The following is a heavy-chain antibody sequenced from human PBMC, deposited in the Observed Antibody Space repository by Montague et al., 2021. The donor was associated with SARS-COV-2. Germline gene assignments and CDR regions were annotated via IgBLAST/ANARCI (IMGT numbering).Heavy chain of an antibody. CDR2: IKKDGTEK. CDR1: GFTFSDYW. J-gene: IGHJ4*02. V-gene: IGHV3-7*01. Sequence: SLRLPCAASGFTFSDYWMTWIRQAPGKGLEWVATIKKDGTEKYYLASVKGRFTVSRENAKSSLFLQMSNVRVDDTAVYYCARADDCFDYWGRGTLVTVSS. CDR3: ARADDCFDY.